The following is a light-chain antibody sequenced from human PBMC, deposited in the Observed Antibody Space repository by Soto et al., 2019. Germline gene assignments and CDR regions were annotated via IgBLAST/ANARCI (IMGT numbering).Light chain of an antibody. J-gene: IGKJ1*01. CDR2: DAS. Sequence: EIVLTQSPGTLSLSPGERATLSCRSSQSVSSSYLAWYQQKPGQAPRLLIYDASNRATGIPARFSGSGSGTDFTLTISSLEPEDFAVYYCQQYGSSSWTFGQGTKVDI. CDR3: QQYGSSSWT. V-gene: IGKV3-20*01. CDR1: QSVSSSY.